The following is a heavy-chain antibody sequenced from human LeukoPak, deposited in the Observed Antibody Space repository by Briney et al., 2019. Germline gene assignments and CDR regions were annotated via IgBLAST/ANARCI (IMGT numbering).Heavy chain of an antibody. CDR2: IYSGGST. J-gene: IGHJ5*02. CDR1: GFTVSSNY. V-gene: IGHV3-53*01. CDR3: ASETYYYDSSGYYFVRP. D-gene: IGHD3-22*01. Sequence: PGGSLRLSCAASGFTVSSNYMSWVRQAPGKGLEWVSVIYSGGSTYYADSVKGRFTISRDNSKNTLYLQMNSLRAEDTAVYYCASETYYYDSSGYYFVRPWGQGTLVTVSS.